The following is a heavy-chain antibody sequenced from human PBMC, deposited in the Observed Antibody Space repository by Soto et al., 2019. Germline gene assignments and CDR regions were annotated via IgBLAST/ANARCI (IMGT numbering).Heavy chain of an antibody. J-gene: IGHJ4*02. D-gene: IGHD1-26*01. CDR2: IYSDGST. CDR1: GFTVTSNY. V-gene: IGHV3-66*01. CDR3: ANQRGGYYRDFDY. Sequence: EVQLVESGGGLVQPGGSLRLSCAASGFTVTSNYMSWVRQAPGKGLEWVSVIYSDGSTYYADSVKGRFTISRDNSKNTLYRQMNSLRAEDTAVYYCANQRGGYYRDFDYCGQGTLVTVSS.